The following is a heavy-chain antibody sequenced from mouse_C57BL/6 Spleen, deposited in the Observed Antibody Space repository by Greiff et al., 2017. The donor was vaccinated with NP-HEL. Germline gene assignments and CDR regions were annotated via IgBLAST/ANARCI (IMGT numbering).Heavy chain of an antibody. CDR2: IDPSDSYT. V-gene: IGHV1-69*01. J-gene: IGHJ2*01. Sequence: QVQLQQPGAELVMPGASVKLSCKASGYTFTSYWMHWVKQRPGQGLEWIGEIDPSDSYTNYNQKFKGKSTLTVDKSSSTAYMQLSSLTSEDSAVYYCARGGIYYGNWGFDYWGQGTTLTVSS. CDR1: GYTFTSYW. D-gene: IGHD2-1*01. CDR3: ARGGIYYGNWGFDY.